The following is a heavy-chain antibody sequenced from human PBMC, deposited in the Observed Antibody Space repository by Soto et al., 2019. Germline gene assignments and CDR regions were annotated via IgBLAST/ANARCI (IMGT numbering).Heavy chain of an antibody. V-gene: IGHV4-31*03. Sequence: QVQLQESGPGLVKPSQTLSLTCTVSGGSISSGGYYWSWIRQHPGKGLEWIGYIYYSGSTYYNPSLTSRVTISVDTSKNQFSLELSSVTAADTAVYDCARGRDSSAYYYYGMDVWGQGTTVTVSS. CDR1: GGSISSGGYY. D-gene: IGHD6-25*01. CDR2: IYYSGST. J-gene: IGHJ6*02. CDR3: ARGRDSSAYYYYGMDV.